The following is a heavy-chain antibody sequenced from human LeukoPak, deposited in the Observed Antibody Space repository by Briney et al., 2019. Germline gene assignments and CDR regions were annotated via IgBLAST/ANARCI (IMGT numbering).Heavy chain of an antibody. CDR3: ARGYSSGWYISFDY. V-gene: IGHV3-64*01. Sequence: GGSLRLSCAASGFTFSSYAMHWVRQAPGKGLEYVSAISSNGGSTYYANSVEGRFTISRDNSKNTLYLQMGSLRAEDMAVYYCARGYSSGWYISFDYWGQGTLVTVSS. D-gene: IGHD6-19*01. CDR1: GFTFSSYA. CDR2: ISSNGGST. J-gene: IGHJ4*02.